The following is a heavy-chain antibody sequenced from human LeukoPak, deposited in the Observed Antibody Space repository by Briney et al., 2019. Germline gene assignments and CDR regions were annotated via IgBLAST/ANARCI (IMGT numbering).Heavy chain of an antibody. CDR1: GFTFTSYG. V-gene: IGHV1-18*04. J-gene: IGHJ4*02. Sequence: ASVKVSCKTSGFTFTSYGISWMRQAPGQGLEWMVWISANNGDTHYAQRLQGRVTLTTDTSTGTAYMEVRSLRSDDTAVYYCARKGMGSPLDFWGQGTLVTVSS. CDR3: ARKGMGSPLDF. D-gene: IGHD3-10*01. CDR2: ISANNGDT.